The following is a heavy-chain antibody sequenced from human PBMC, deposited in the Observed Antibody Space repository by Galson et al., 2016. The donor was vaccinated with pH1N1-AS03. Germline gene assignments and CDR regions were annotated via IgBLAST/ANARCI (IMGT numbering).Heavy chain of an antibody. CDR2: IYYSGST. Sequence: SISSSNYYWGWIRQPPGKGLEWIGTIYYSGSTYYNPSLKSRVSISVDTSKNQFSLRLSSVTAADTAVYYCASRRNALHTLTYYYSGMDCWGQGTTVTVSS. D-gene: IGHD1-14*01. CDR1: SISSSNYY. V-gene: IGHV4-39*01. CDR3: ASRRNALHTLTYYYSGMDC. J-gene: IGHJ6*02.